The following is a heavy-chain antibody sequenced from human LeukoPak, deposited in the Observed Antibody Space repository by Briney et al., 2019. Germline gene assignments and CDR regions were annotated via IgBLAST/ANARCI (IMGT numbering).Heavy chain of an antibody. CDR1: GYSISSGYY. D-gene: IGHD1-26*01. V-gene: IGHV4-38-2*01. Sequence: SETLSPTCAVSGYSISSGYYWGWIRQPPGKGLEWIGSIYHSGSTYYNPSLKSRVTISVDTSKNQSSLKLSSVTAADTAVYYCASFVGAATTSHIDYWGQGTLVTVSS. CDR2: IYHSGST. CDR3: ASFVGAATTSHIDY. J-gene: IGHJ4*02.